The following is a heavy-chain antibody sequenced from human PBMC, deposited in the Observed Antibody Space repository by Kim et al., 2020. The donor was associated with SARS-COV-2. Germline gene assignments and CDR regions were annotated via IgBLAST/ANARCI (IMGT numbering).Heavy chain of an antibody. CDR1: GGSISSYY. D-gene: IGHD3-9*01. Sequence: SETLSLTCSVSGGSISSYYWSWIRQPPGKGLEWIGHIYDSGNTKYSPSLKSRVTISVDTSKNQFSLKLTSVTAAATAVYYCARLSDYDILTGYNWFVPWG. CDR2: IYDSGNT. CDR3: ARLSDYDILTGYNWFVP. V-gene: IGHV4-59*08. J-gene: IGHJ5*02.